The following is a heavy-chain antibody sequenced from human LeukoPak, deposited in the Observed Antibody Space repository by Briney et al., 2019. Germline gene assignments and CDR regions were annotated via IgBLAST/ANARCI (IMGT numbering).Heavy chain of an antibody. D-gene: IGHD1-14*01. Sequence: GGSLRLSCAASGLTFSDYYMSWIRQAPGKGLEWVSYISSSGSTIYYADSVKGRFTISRDNAKNSLYLQMNSLRAEDTAVYYCARGEGPGHYYYYGMDVWGQGTTVTVSS. J-gene: IGHJ6*02. CDR3: ARGEGPGHYYYYGMDV. CDR2: ISSSGSTI. V-gene: IGHV3-11*01. CDR1: GLTFSDYY.